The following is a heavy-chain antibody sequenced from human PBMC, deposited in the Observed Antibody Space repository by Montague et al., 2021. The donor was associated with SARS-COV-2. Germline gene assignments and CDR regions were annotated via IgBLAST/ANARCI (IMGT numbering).Heavy chain of an antibody. CDR1: GGPITGYY. J-gene: IGHJ3*02. D-gene: IGHD4-23*01. Sequence: SETLSLTCTVSGGPITGYYWSWLRRSPGKGLEWIAYIYDGGAVNYNPSLGSRVTISTDTSKNQLSLKVNSVTAADTAVYYCVRDHPYGGPRGAYDIWGQGTGVTVSS. CDR2: IYDGGAV. V-gene: IGHV4-59*01. CDR3: VRDHPYGGPRGAYDI.